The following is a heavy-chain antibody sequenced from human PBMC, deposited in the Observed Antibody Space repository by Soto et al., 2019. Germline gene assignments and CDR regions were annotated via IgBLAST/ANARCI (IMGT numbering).Heavy chain of an antibody. CDR2: ISGSGGST. D-gene: IGHD3-3*01. Sequence: GGSLRLSCAASGFTFSSYAMSWVRQAPGKGLEWVSAISGSGGSTYYADSVKGRFTISRDNSKNTLYLQMNSLRAEDTAVYYCANIGESIFGVAWGAFDIWGQGTMVTVSS. V-gene: IGHV3-23*01. CDR3: ANIGESIFGVAWGAFDI. CDR1: GFTFSSYA. J-gene: IGHJ3*02.